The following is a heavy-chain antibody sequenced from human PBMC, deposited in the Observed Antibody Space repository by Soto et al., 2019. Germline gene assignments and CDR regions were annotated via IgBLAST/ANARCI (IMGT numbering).Heavy chain of an antibody. Sequence: QVQLQESGPGLVKPSETLSLTCTVSGGSISTYYWSWIRQPPGKRLEWIGYVHYSGTTIYNPPLTGRDTISLDPSKNQFSLKLSSVTAADTAVYYCARDRWFDPWGQGTLVTVSS. V-gene: IGHV4-59*01. J-gene: IGHJ5*02. CDR1: GGSISTYY. CDR3: ARDRWFDP. CDR2: VHYSGTT.